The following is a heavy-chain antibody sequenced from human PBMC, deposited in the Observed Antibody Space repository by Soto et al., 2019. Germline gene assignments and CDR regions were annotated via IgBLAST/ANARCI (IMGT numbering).Heavy chain of an antibody. D-gene: IGHD5-12*01. CDR2: MSNDGRTQ. V-gene: IGHV3-30*03. CDR1: GFTFSSYA. Sequence: GGSLRLSCAASGFTFSSYAMHWFRQAPGKGLEWVAGMSNDGRTQYYADSVKARFTISRDNSKNTLFLQMNSLRAEDTAVYYCATPRNGYNYGAFHIWGQGTMVTVS. J-gene: IGHJ3*02. CDR3: ATPRNGYNYGAFHI.